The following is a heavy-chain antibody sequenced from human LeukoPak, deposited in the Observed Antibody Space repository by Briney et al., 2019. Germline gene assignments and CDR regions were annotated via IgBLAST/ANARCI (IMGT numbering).Heavy chain of an antibody. Sequence: PGGSLRLSCAASGFTFSSYWMHWVRQAPGKGLEWVSTISGSAINTFHADSMKGRFTISRDNSKSTLHLQINSLRAEDTAVYYCARERSLTAVAGEFQHWGQGTLVAVSS. CDR2: ISGSAINT. CDR1: GFTFSSYW. D-gene: IGHD6-19*01. CDR3: ARERSLTAVAGEFQH. V-gene: IGHV3-23*01. J-gene: IGHJ1*01.